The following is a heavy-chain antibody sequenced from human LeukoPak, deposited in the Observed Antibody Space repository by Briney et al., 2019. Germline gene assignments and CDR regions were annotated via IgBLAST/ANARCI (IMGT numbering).Heavy chain of an antibody. CDR3: ARDTVRFAPSHPRRATFDV. D-gene: IGHD3-3*01. CDR2: ISTTNGDT. V-gene: IGHV1-18*01. Sequence: GASVRVSCKASGYTFTNFGISWVRQAPGQGLEYMGWISTTNGDTNYALKVQGRVTMTTDASTTTATMELRNLRSDDSGVYYCARDTVRFAPSHPRRATFDVWGQGTMVTVSS. J-gene: IGHJ3*01. CDR1: GYTFTNFG.